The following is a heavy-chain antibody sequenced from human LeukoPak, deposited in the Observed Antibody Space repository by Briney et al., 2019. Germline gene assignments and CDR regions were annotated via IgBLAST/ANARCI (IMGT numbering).Heavy chain of an antibody. Sequence: ASVKVSCKASEFTFPNSAIQWVRQARGQRLEWMGWIVVGSGKTDYAQTLQDRVTITRDMSTSTAYMEVSRLSSEDTAVYYCARGSGYDSMAFDYWGQGTLVTVSS. CDR2: IVVGSGKT. J-gene: IGHJ4*02. D-gene: IGHD5-12*01. CDR3: ARGSGYDSMAFDY. V-gene: IGHV1-58*02. CDR1: EFTFPNSA.